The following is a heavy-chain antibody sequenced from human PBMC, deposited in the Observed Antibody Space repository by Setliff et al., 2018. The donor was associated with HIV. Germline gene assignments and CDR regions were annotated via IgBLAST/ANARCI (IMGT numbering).Heavy chain of an antibody. V-gene: IGHV1-18*01. CDR2: ISASSVNT. CDR1: GYTFINYH. J-gene: IGHJ6*03. Sequence: GASVKVSCKASGYTFINYHITWVRQAPGQGLEWVGSISASSVNTNYTQGRVTMTTDISTSTAYMELRSLRSADSAVYYCARVPVSNYYYYVDVWGKGTTVTV. CDR3: ARVPVSNYYYYVDV.